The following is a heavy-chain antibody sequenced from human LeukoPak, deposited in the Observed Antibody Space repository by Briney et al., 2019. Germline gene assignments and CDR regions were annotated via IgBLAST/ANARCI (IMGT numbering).Heavy chain of an antibody. V-gene: IGHV4-59*01. CDR3: AREVITMVRGVMRRFDP. CDR2: IYYSGST. D-gene: IGHD3-10*01. Sequence: SETLSLTCTVSGGSISSYYWSWIRQPPGKGLEWIGYIYYSGSTNYNPSLKSRVTISVDPSKNQFSLKLSSVTAADTAVYYCAREVITMVRGVMRRFDPWGQGTLVTVSS. J-gene: IGHJ5*02. CDR1: GGSISSYY.